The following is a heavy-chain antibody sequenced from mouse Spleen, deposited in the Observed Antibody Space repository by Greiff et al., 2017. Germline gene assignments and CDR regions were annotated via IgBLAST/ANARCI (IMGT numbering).Heavy chain of an antibody. V-gene: IGHV1-18*01. CDR1: GYTFTDYN. CDR3: ARRRGYYYGSAWFAY. CDR2: INPNNGGT. D-gene: IGHD1-1*01. Sequence: VQLQQSGPELVKPGASVKIPCKASGYTFTDYNMDWVKQSHGKSLEWIGDINPNNGGTIYNQKFKGKATLTVDKSSSTAYMELRSLTSEDTAVYYCARRRGYYYGSAWFAYWGQGTLVTVSA. J-gene: IGHJ3*01.